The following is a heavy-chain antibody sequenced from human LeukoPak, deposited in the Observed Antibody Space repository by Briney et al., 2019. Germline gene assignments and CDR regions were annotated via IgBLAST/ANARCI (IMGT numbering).Heavy chain of an antibody. CDR1: GFTFSSYA. CDR2: ISYDGSNK. J-gene: IGHJ4*02. V-gene: IGHV3-30*04. CDR3: AINGGGDSGYGNFDY. Sequence: GGSLRLSCAASGFTFSSYAMHWVRQAPGKGLEWVAVISYDGSNKYYADSVKGRFTISRDNSKNTLYLQMNSLRAEDTAFYYCAINGGGDSGYGNFDYRGQGTLVTVSS. D-gene: IGHD5-12*01.